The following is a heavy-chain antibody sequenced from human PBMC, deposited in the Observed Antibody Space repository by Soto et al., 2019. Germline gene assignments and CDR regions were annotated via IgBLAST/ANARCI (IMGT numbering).Heavy chain of an antibody. J-gene: IGHJ4*02. Sequence: EVQLLESGGNLVQPGGSLRLSCAASGFTFSSYAMSWVRQAPGKGLEWVSAISGSGCSKYYADSVKGRFTISRDSSKNTLYGQMNSLRADDTAVYYCAKERYAVAGTSIDYWGQGTLVTVSS. D-gene: IGHD6-19*01. CDR2: ISGSGCSK. CDR1: GFTFSSYA. CDR3: AKERYAVAGTSIDY. V-gene: IGHV3-23*01.